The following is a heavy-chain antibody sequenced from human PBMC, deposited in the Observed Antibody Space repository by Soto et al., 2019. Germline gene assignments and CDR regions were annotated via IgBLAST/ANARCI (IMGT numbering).Heavy chain of an antibody. CDR1: GYTLSNFW. Sequence: GESLKISCQCSGYTLSNFWIAWVRQLPGQGLEWMGIIYPGDSETRYSPSFHGKVTISADRSIGTAYLQWSSLEASDSGFYFCARSPRSSPYFDYWGQGALATVSS. D-gene: IGHD6-13*01. CDR3: ARSPRSSPYFDY. V-gene: IGHV5-51*01. CDR2: IYPGDSET. J-gene: IGHJ4*02.